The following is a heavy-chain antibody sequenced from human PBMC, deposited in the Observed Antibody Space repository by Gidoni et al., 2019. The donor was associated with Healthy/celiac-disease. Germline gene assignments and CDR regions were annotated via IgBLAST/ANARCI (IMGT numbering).Heavy chain of an antibody. CDR3: ARAAELRFPHYYGMDV. D-gene: IGHD5-18*01. J-gene: IGHJ6*02. CDR2: IYTSGST. Sequence: QVQLQESGPGLVKPSETLSLTCTVSGGSIRSYYWRWIRQPAGKGLEWIGRIYTSGSTNYNPSLKSRVTMSVDTSKNQFSLKLSSVTAADTAVYYCARAAELRFPHYYGMDVWGQGTTVTVSS. V-gene: IGHV4-4*07. CDR1: GGSIRSYY.